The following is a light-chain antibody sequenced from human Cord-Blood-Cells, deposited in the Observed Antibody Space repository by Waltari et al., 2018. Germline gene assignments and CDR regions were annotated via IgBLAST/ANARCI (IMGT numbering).Light chain of an antibody. CDR3: CSYAGSSTWV. J-gene: IGLJ3*02. CDR1: SSAVGSYNL. Sequence: QSALTQPASLSGSPGQSITIPCTGTSSAVGSYNLVSWYQQHPGKAPKLMIYEGSKRPSGVSNRFSGSKSGNTASLTISGLQAEDEADYYCCSYAGSSTWVFGGGTKLTVL. V-gene: IGLV2-23*01. CDR2: EGS.